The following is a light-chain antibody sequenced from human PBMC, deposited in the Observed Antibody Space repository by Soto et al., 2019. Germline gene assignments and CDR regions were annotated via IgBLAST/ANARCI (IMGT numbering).Light chain of an antibody. Sequence: QSALTQPASVSGSPGQSITISCTGTSSDVGGYNFVSWYQHHPGKAPKLIIYDVTNRPSGISNRFSGSKSGNTASLTISGLQAEDEADYYCTPYTSSITYVFGTGTKLTVL. CDR2: DVT. CDR1: SSDVGGYNF. CDR3: TPYTSSITYV. V-gene: IGLV2-14*03. J-gene: IGLJ1*01.